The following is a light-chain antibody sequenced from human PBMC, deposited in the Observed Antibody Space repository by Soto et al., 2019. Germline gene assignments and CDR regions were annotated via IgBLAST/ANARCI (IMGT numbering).Light chain of an antibody. V-gene: IGKV1-39*01. CDR3: QQSYTTPIT. CDR1: QTISSH. Sequence: DIQMTQSPSSRSASVVERVIITSRASQTISSHLNWYQQKPGKAPNLLVYATSSLQSGVPSRFTGSGSGTDFTLTISSLQPEDFATYFCQQSYTTPITFGQGTRLEIK. J-gene: IGKJ5*01. CDR2: ATS.